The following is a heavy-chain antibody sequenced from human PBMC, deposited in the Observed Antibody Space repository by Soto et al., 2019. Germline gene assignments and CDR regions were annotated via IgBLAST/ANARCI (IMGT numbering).Heavy chain of an antibody. CDR2: INAGNDNT. D-gene: IGHD3-3*01. CDR3: ARDQYYNIWSGYYMGTPFDY. Sequence: GASVKVSCKASGYTLSTHAMDWVRQARGQSLEWMGWINAGNDNTKYSQRLQDRVTIIRDTSASTVYMELSSLRSEDTAVYYCARDQYYNIWSGYYMGTPFDYWGQGTQVTVSS. J-gene: IGHJ4*02. CDR1: GYTLSTHA. V-gene: IGHV1-3*01.